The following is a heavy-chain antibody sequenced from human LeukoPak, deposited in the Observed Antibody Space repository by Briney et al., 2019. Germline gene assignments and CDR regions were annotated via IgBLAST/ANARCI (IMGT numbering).Heavy chain of an antibody. J-gene: IGHJ4*02. CDR3: ANLRYSYGLG. CDR2: IRRGGDTT. V-gene: IGHV3-23*01. D-gene: IGHD5-18*01. CDR1: GFTFSSLA. Sequence: HSGGSLRLSCAASGFTFSSLAMNWVRQAPGKGLEWVSTIRRGGDTTYYADSVKGRFTISRDNSKNTVYLQMNSLRAEDTAVYYCANLRYSYGLGGGQGTLVTVSS.